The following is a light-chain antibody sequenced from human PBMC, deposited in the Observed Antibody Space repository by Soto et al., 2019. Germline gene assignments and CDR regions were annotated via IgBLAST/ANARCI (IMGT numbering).Light chain of an antibody. V-gene: IGLV6-57*02. Sequence: NFMLTQPHSVSESPGKTVTISCTGSSGSIASNYVQWYQQRPGSAPTTVIYEDNHRPSGVPDRFSGSIDSSSNSASLTISGLKTEDEADYYCQSYDSSNYVVFGGGTKVTVL. CDR2: EDN. CDR3: QSYDSSNYVV. J-gene: IGLJ2*01. CDR1: SGSIASNY.